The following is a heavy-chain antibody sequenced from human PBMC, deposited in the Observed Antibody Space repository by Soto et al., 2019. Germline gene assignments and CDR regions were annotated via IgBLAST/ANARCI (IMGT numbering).Heavy chain of an antibody. D-gene: IGHD3-10*01. CDR1: RFTFSSYG. V-gene: IGHV3-33*01. J-gene: IGHJ6*04. Sequence: GGSLRLSCAASRFTFSSYGMHWVRQAPGKGLEWVAIIWYDGSNKYYADSVKGRFTISRDNSKNTLSLQMNSLRVEDTAVYYCTRSQGRFYGSGSYKGLDVWGKGTTVTVSS. CDR2: IWYDGSNK. CDR3: TRSQGRFYGSGSYKGLDV.